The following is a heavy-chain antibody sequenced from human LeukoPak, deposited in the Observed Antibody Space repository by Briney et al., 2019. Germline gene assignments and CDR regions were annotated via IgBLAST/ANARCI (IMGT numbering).Heavy chain of an antibody. V-gene: IGHV1-69*04. D-gene: IGHD2-21*02. J-gene: IGHJ3*02. Sequence: SVKVSCKASGGTFSSYAISWVRQAPGQGLEWMGRIIPILGIANYAQKFQGRVTITADKSTSTAYMELSSLRPEDTAVYYCARERVMTSDAFDIWGQGTMVTVSS. CDR1: GGTFSSYA. CDR2: IIPILGIA. CDR3: ARERVMTSDAFDI.